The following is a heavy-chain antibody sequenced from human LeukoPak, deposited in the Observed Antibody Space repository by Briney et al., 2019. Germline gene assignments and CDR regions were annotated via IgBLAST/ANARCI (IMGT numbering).Heavy chain of an antibody. CDR2: IYPGESDI. J-gene: IGHJ4*02. Sequence: GASRKISCKGSGYSFTNYWIGWVRQMPGKGLEWVGLIYPGESDIRYSPSFQGQVTISADKSISTAYLQWSSLKASDTAMYYCARHAFHNDNSVAHWGQGTLVTVSS. CDR3: ARHAFHNDNSVAH. CDR1: GYSFTNYW. D-gene: IGHD3-22*01. V-gene: IGHV5-51*01.